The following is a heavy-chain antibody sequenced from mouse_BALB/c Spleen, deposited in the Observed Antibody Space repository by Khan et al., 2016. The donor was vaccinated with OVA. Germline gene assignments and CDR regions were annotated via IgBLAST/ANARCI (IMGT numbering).Heavy chain of an antibody. D-gene: IGHD1-2*01. CDR1: AYSITSGYG. V-gene: IGHV3-2*02. CDR3: ARTARIKY. CDR2: ISYSGST. Sequence: QLQEPGPGLVKPSQSLSLTCTVTAYSITSGYGWNWIRQFPGNKLEWMGYISYSGSTNYNPSLKSRISITRDTSKNQFFLQLNSVTTEDTATYYCARTARIKYWSQGTTNTVSS. J-gene: IGHJ2*01.